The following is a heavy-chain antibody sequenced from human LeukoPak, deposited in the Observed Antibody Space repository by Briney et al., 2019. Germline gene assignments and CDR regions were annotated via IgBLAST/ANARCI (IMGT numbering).Heavy chain of an antibody. D-gene: IGHD6-19*01. CDR3: ARGVGYSSGWSAAFDY. CDR2: MYYSGSI. J-gene: IGHJ4*02. Sequence: SETLSLTCTVSGGSISNYYWSWIRQPPGKGLEWIGYMYYSGSINYNPSLKSRVTISVDTSKNRFSLKLSSVTAADTAVYYCARGVGYSSGWSAAFDYWGQGTLVTVSS. CDR1: GGSISNYY. V-gene: IGHV4-59*08.